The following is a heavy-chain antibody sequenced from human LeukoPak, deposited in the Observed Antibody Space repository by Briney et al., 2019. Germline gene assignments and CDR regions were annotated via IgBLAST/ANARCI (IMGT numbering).Heavy chain of an antibody. Sequence: ASVKVSCKASGGTFSSYAISWVRQAPGQGLEWMGGIIPIFGTANYAQKFQGRVTITADESTSTAYMELSSLRSEDTAVYYCARVPRGGDGYNSPPYYFDYWGQGTLVTVSS. CDR3: ARVPRGGDGYNSPPYYFDY. J-gene: IGHJ4*02. V-gene: IGHV1-69*01. CDR2: IIPIFGTA. CDR1: GGTFSSYA. D-gene: IGHD5-24*01.